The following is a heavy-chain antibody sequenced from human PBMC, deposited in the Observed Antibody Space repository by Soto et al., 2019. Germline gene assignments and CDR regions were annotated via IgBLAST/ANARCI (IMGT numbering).Heavy chain of an antibody. CDR2: IYYSGST. CDR1: GGSISSGGYN. J-gene: IGHJ6*02. V-gene: IGHV4-31*03. Sequence: SETLSLTCTVSGGSISSGGYNWSWIRQHPXKGLEWIGYIYYSGSTYYNPSLKSRVTISVDTSKNQFSLKLSSVTAADTAVYYCARDPYYYDSSGYMSRGGMDVWGQGTTVTV. CDR3: ARDPYYYDSSGYMSRGGMDV. D-gene: IGHD3-22*01.